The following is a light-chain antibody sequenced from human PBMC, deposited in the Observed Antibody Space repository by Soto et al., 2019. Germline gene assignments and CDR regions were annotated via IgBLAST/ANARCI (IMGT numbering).Light chain of an antibody. CDR3: CSYAGSYTYV. J-gene: IGLJ1*01. Sequence: QSALAQPRSVSGSPGQLVTVSCTGTSSDVGGYNYVSWYQQHPGKAPKLMIYDVSERPSGVPDRFSGSKSGNTASLTISGLQAEDEADYYCCSYAGSYTYVFGTGTKVTVL. CDR2: DVS. V-gene: IGLV2-11*01. CDR1: SSDVGGYNY.